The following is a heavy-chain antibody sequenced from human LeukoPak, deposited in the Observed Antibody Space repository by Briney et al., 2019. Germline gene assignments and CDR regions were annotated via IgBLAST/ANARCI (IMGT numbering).Heavy chain of an antibody. CDR3: ARSLVVITVGAFDI. D-gene: IGHD3-22*01. J-gene: IGHJ3*02. CDR1: GASISSSNYF. V-gene: IGHV4-39*01. Sequence: PWETLSLACTVSGASISSSNYFWGWIRQPPGKGLEWIGSLYYSGSTYYNPSLKSRVTISVDTSKNQFSLKLSSVTAADTAVYYCARSLVVITVGAFDIWGQGTMVTVSS. CDR2: LYYSGST.